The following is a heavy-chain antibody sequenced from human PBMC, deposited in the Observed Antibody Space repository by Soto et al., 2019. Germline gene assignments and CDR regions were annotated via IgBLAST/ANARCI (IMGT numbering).Heavy chain of an antibody. V-gene: IGHV3-21*01. CDR1: GFTFNRYS. J-gene: IGHJ4*02. Sequence: GGSLRLSCAASGFTFNRYSMNWVRQAPGKGLEWVSSVTSSSSCRLYADSVKGRFTISRDDAKDSLFLQMNSLRADDTAVYYCAREADFDSSGYVLDYWGQGTQVTVSS. D-gene: IGHD3-22*01. CDR2: VTSSSSCR. CDR3: AREADFDSSGYVLDY.